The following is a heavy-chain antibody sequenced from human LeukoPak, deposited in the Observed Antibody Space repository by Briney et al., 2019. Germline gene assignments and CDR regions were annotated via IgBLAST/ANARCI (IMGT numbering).Heavy chain of an antibody. Sequence: GGSLRLSCAASGFTFSSYAMSWVRQAPGKGLEWVSAISGSGGSTYYADSVKGRFTISRDNSKNTLYLQMNSLRAEETAVYYCAKVGEGLLWFGELFLPYFDYWGQGTLVTVSS. V-gene: IGHV3-23*01. J-gene: IGHJ4*02. CDR1: GFTFSSYA. CDR3: AKVGEGLLWFGELFLPYFDY. D-gene: IGHD3-10*01. CDR2: ISGSGGST.